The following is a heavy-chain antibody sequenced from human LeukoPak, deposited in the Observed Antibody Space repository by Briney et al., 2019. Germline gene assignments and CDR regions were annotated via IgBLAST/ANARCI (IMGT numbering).Heavy chain of an antibody. D-gene: IGHD2-2*01. V-gene: IGHV3-53*01. CDR1: GFTISSNY. CDR3: ARDRSTSTSWGPSYFDC. J-gene: IGHJ4*02. Sequence: PGGSLRLSCAASGFTISSNYMNWVRQPPGKGLEWVSVIYSGGGTYYADSVKGRFTISRDNSKNTLSLQMNNLRAEDTAVYYCARDRSTSTSWGPSYFDCWGQGTLVTVSS. CDR2: IYSGGGT.